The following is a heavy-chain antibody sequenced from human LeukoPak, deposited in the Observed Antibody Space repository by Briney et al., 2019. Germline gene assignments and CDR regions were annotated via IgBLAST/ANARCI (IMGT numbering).Heavy chain of an antibody. Sequence: GGSLRLSCVVSGFTSSSSWMNWVRQAPGKGLEWVANIKQDGSETYYVDSVKGRFIISRDDAKKSLYLQMNSLRVEDTAVYYCATSVTRGVINGHWGQGTLVTVSS. CDR1: GFTSSSSW. CDR2: IKQDGSET. D-gene: IGHD3-10*01. J-gene: IGHJ4*02. CDR3: ATSVTRGVINGH. V-gene: IGHV3-7*03.